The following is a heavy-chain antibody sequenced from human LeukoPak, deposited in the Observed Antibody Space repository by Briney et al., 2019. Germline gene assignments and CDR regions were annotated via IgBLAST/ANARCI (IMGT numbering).Heavy chain of an antibody. Sequence: ETLSLTCIVSGHSISSDYYWGWIRQSPGKGLEWVANIKQDGSEKYYVDSVKGRFTISRDNAKNSLYLQMNSLRAEDTAVYYCARVDYYDSSGYYLYYYYYMDVWGKGTTVTISS. V-gene: IGHV3-7*01. CDR3: ARVDYYDSSGYYLYYYYYMDV. CDR1: GHSISSDY. D-gene: IGHD3-22*01. CDR2: IKQDGSEK. J-gene: IGHJ6*03.